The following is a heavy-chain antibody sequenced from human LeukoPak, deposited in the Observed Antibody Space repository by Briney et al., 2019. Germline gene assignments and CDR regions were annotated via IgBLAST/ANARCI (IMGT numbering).Heavy chain of an antibody. CDR3: ARGSRYGSGSHFDY. V-gene: IGHV3-11*01. CDR1: GFTFSDYY. D-gene: IGHD3-10*01. CDR2: IGSSSVTI. J-gene: IGHJ4*02. Sequence: PGGSLRLSGAASGFTFSDYYMSWIRQAPGKGLECVSYIGSSSVTIYYADSVKGRFTISRDDAKNSLSLQMNTLRAEDTAVYYCARGSRYGSGSHFDYWGQGTLVTVSS.